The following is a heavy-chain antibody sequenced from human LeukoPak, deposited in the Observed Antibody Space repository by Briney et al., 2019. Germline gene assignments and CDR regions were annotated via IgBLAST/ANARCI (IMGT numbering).Heavy chain of an antibody. CDR2: INGDGSDT. Sequence: PGGSLRLSCAASGFXFSEYWMHWVRLTPGRRLVWVARINGDGSDTTYADSVKGRFTISRDNAKNTVYLQMNSLTAEDTAVYYCTRPWGIWGQGALVTVSS. CDR1: GFXFSEYW. D-gene: IGHD3-16*01. J-gene: IGHJ4*02. CDR3: TRPWGI. V-gene: IGHV3-74*03.